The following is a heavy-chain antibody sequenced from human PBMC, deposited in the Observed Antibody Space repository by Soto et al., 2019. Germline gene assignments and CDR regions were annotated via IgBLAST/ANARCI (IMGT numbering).Heavy chain of an antibody. D-gene: IGHD6-19*01. CDR3: ARAIAVGAYTFDI. V-gene: IGHV6-1*01. Sequence: SQTLSLTCLSSGYSVYGSNGIWNWIRQAPSRGLEWLGRTFFRSKWYSDYAISVKSRITITPATSRNQLSLQLNSVHPEVSAVYYCARAIAVGAYTFDIWGQGTMVTVSS. J-gene: IGHJ3*02. CDR2: TFFRSKWYS. CDR1: GYSVYGSNGI.